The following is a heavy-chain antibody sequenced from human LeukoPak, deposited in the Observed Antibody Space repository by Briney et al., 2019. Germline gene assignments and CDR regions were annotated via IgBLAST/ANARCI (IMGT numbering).Heavy chain of an antibody. CDR1: GFTFGDYA. V-gene: IGHV3-49*04. CDR3: TSFYYYGSGSYYNVYGAFDI. J-gene: IGHJ3*02. Sequence: GGSLRLSCTASGFTFGDYAMSWVRQAPGKGLEWVGFTRSKAYGGTTEYAASVKGRFTISRDDSKSIAYLQMNSLKTEDTAVYYCTSFYYYGSGSYYNVYGAFDIWGQGTMVTVSS. D-gene: IGHD3-10*01. CDR2: TRSKAYGGTT.